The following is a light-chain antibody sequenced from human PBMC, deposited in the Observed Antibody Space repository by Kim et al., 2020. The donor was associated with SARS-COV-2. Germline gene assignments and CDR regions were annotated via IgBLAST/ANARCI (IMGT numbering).Light chain of an antibody. J-gene: IGKJ4*01. V-gene: IGKV3-15*01. Sequence: EIVMTQSPATLSVSPGERATLSCRASQSVSSYLAWYQQKPGQAPRLLIYGASTRATGIPARFSGSGSATEFTLTISSLQSEDFAVYYWQQYDNWPPGITFGGGTKVDIK. CDR2: GAS. CDR1: QSVSSY. CDR3: QQYDNWPPGIT.